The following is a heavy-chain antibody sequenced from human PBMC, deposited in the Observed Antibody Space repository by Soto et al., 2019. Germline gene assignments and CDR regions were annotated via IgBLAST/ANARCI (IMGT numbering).Heavy chain of an antibody. J-gene: IGHJ6*02. D-gene: IGHD2-2*01. V-gene: IGHV1-18*04. CDR2: ISAYNGNT. Sequence: ASVKVSCKASGYTFTSYGISWVRQAPGQGLEWMGWISAYNGNTNYAQKLQGRVTMTTDTSTSTAYMELRSLRSDDTAVYYCARAALYCSSTSCYYYYGMDVWGQGTTVTV. CDR3: ARAALYCSSTSCYYYYGMDV. CDR1: GYTFTSYG.